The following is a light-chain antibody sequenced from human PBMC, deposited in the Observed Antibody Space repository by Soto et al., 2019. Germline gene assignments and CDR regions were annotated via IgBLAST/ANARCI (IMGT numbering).Light chain of an antibody. V-gene: IGLV2-14*01. CDR3: YSYTSSSTYV. CDR1: SSDVGAYNY. CDR2: DVS. J-gene: IGLJ1*01. Sequence: QSALTQPASVSGSPGQSITISCSGTSSDVGAYNYVSWYQQHPAKAPKVMIYDVSNRPSGVSNRFSGSKSGNTASLTISGPQAEDEADYYCYSYTSSSTYVFGTGTKLTVL.